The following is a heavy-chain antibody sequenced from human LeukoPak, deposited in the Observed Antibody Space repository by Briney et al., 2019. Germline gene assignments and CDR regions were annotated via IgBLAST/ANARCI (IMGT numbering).Heavy chain of an antibody. J-gene: IGHJ6*02. V-gene: IGHV3-30-3*01. CDR2: ISYDGSNK. D-gene: IGHD3-10*01. CDR3: ARDQGRGGRYYYYGMDV. CDR1: GSTFSSYA. Sequence: PGRSLRLSCAASGSTFSSYAMHWVRQAPGKGLEWVAVISYDGSNKYYADSVKGRFTISRDNSKNTLYLQVNSLRAEDTAVYYCARDQGRGGRYYYYGMDVWGQGTTVTVSS.